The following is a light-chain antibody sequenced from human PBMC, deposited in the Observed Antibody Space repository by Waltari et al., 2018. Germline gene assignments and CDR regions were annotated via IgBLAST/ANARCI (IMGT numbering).Light chain of an antibody. CDR2: GAS. J-gene: IGKJ1*01. Sequence: IVLTQSPGTLSLSPGERATLSCRASQYISRSLAWYQQKPGQAPKLPIYGASTRATGIPDRFTGSGSGTDFSLTISSLGPEDFAIYFCQHYVRLPATFGQGTKVEIK. V-gene: IGKV3-20*01. CDR1: QYISRS. CDR3: QHYVRLPAT.